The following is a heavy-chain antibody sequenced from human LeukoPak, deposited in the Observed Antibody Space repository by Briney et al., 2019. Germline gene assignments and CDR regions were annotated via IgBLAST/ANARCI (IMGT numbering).Heavy chain of an antibody. J-gene: IGHJ4*02. V-gene: IGHV4-34*01. Sequence: PSETLSLTCAVYGGSFSDYFWSWIRQPPGKGLEWIGEISRSGSTTYNPSLRSRVTISGDTSKKQFSLKLSSVTAADTAVYYCVTYYYGSSAPKRNYWGQGTLVTVSS. CDR3: VTYYYGSSAPKRNY. D-gene: IGHD3-22*01. CDR2: ISRSGST. CDR1: GGSFSDYF.